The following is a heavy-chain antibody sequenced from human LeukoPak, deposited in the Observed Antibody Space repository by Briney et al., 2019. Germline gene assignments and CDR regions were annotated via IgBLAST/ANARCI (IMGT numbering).Heavy chain of an antibody. D-gene: IGHD2-2*01. CDR3: ARDRDCSRTSCFNAFDV. CDR1: GFTFSTYE. J-gene: IGHJ3*01. V-gene: IGHV3-30*04. Sequence: GGSLRLSCAASGFTFSTYEMHWVRQAPGKGLEWVAVISHDGNDQYYADSVRGRFTISRDNSKNALYLQMNSLRVEDTAVHYCARDRDCSRTSCFNAFDVWGQGTMAIVSS. CDR2: ISHDGNDQ.